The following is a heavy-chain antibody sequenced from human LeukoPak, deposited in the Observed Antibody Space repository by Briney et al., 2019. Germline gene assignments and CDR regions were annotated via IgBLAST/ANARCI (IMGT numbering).Heavy chain of an antibody. Sequence: ASVKVSCKASGYTFTSYGISWVRQAPGQGLEWMGWISAYNGNTNCAQKPQGRVTMTTDTSTSTAYMELRSLRSDDTAVYYCARVCGGSCYGRKGPNWFDPWGQGTLVTVSS. CDR1: GYTFTSYG. J-gene: IGHJ5*02. D-gene: IGHD2-15*01. CDR2: ISAYNGNT. V-gene: IGHV1-18*01. CDR3: ARVCGGSCYGRKGPNWFDP.